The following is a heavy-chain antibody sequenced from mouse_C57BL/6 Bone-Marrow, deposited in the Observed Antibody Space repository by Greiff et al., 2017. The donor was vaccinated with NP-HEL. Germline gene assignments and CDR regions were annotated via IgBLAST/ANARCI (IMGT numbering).Heavy chain of an antibody. CDR1: GYSITSGYY. Sequence: EVKLVESGPGLVKPSQSLSLTCSVTGYSITSGYYWHWIRQFPGHKLEWMGYITYAGSNNYNPSLKNRISISRDTSKNQFFLKLNSVTTEDTATYYCARSDYDFDFECWGQGTALTVSS. CDR3: ARSDYDFDFEC. V-gene: IGHV3-6*01. CDR2: ITYAGSN. D-gene: IGHD2-4*01. J-gene: IGHJ2*01.